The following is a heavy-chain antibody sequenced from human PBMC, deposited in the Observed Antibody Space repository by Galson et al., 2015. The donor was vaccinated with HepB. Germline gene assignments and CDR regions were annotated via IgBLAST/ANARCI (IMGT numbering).Heavy chain of an antibody. CDR2: TYYRSRWSN. CDR3: AKSIHLGRGFDS. J-gene: IGHJ4*02. V-gene: IGHV6-1*01. CDR1: GDSVSSNGVG. D-gene: IGHD7-27*01. Sequence: CAISGDSVSSNGVGWNWIRQSPSRGLEWLGRTYYRSRWSNDYAASVKSRITINPDTSKNQFSLQLNSVTPEDTAVYYCAKSIHLGRGFDSWGQGTLVTVSS.